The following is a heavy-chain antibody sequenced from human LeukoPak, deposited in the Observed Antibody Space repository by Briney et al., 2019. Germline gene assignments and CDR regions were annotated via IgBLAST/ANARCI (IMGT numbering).Heavy chain of an antibody. CDR3: ARSPPPPTYGDYARIFDY. V-gene: IGHV4-4*02. Sequence: SGTLSLTCAVSGGSISSSNWWSWVRQPPGKGLEWIGEIYHSGSTNYNPSLKSRVTISVDKSKNQFSLKLSSVTAADTAVYYCARSPPPPTYGDYARIFDYWGQGTLVTVSS. CDR2: IYHSGST. CDR1: GGSISSSNW. D-gene: IGHD4-17*01. J-gene: IGHJ4*02.